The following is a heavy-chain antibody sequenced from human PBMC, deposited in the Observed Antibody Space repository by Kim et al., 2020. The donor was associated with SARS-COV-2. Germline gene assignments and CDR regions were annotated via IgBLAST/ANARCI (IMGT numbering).Heavy chain of an antibody. V-gene: IGHV3-20*01. CDR3: ARVRGPYSSGLELFYYFDY. Sequence: GGSLRLSCAASGFTFDDYGMSWVRQAPGKGLEWVSGINWNGGSTGYADSVKGRFTISRDNAKNSLYLQMNSLRAEDTALYHCARVRGPYSSGLELFYYFDYWGQGTLVTVSS. J-gene: IGHJ4*02. D-gene: IGHD6-19*01. CDR1: GFTFDDYG. CDR2: INWNGGST.